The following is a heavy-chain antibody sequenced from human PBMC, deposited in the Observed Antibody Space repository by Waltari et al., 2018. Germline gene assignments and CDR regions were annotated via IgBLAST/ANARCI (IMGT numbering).Heavy chain of an antibody. J-gene: IGHJ4*01. CDR2: IHYSGST. CDR1: GESFLVYF. Sequence: QVQLHQWGAGQLKPSETLSLTCAVSGESFLVYFCSGIRQSPGKGLEWLGSIHYSGSTNYNPTLESRLSLSVDTTKKRFSLSLTSVTAADAALYFCARYGEVPASYFFDYWGQGTLVTVSS. D-gene: IGHD2-21*01. V-gene: IGHV4-34*01. CDR3: ARYGEVPASYFFDY.